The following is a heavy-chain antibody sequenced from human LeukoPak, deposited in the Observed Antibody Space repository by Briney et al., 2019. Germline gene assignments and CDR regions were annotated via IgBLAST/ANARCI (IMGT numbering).Heavy chain of an antibody. Sequence: SETLSLTCTVSGGSISSSSYYWGWIRQPPGKGLEWIGSIYYSGSTYYNPSLKSRVTISVDTSKNQFSLKLSSVTAADTAVYYCARGGIVGPFDYWGQGTLVTVSS. CDR2: IYYSGST. V-gene: IGHV4-39*07. J-gene: IGHJ4*02. CDR1: GGSISSSSYY. CDR3: ARGGIVGPFDY. D-gene: IGHD1-26*01.